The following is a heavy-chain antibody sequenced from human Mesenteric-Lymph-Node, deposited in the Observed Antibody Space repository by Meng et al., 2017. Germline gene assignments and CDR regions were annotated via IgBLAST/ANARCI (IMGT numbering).Heavy chain of an antibody. D-gene: IGHD6-13*01. CDR3: ARDRGSSGWSNWFDP. V-gene: IGHV7-4-1*02. CDR2: INTDTGKP. Sequence: QVQLVQFGAEVKKPGASVKVSCKASGYTFSRYSMHWVRQAPGQGLEWMGWINTDTGKPTYAQGFTGRFVFSLDTSVRAAYLQISSLKAEDTAVYYCARDRGSSGWSNWFDPWGQGTLVTVSS. CDR1: GYTFSRYS. J-gene: IGHJ5*02.